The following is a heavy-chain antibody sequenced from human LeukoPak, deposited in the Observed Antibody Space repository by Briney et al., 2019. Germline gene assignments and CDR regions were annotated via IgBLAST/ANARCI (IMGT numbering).Heavy chain of an antibody. CDR1: GFTFTSSA. Sequence: SVKVSCKASGFTFTSSAVQWVRQARGQRLEWIGWIVVGSGNTNYAQKFQERVTITRDMSTSTAYMELSSLRSEDTAVYYCAADLPAPYYYGSGSYLAPSFDYWGQGTLVTVSS. V-gene: IGHV1-58*01. CDR2: IVVGSGNT. D-gene: IGHD3-10*01. CDR3: AADLPAPYYYGSGSYLAPSFDY. J-gene: IGHJ4*02.